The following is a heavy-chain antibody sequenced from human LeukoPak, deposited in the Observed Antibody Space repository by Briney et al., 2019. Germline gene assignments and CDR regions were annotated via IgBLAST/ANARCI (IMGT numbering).Heavy chain of an antibody. V-gene: IGHV4-38-2*02. Sequence: PSETLSFTCTVSGYSISSGYYWGWIRQPPGKGLEWTGSIDHSGSTYYNPYLKSRITISVDTSKNQLSLKLSSVTAADTAVYYCARDSALAQAVMFDYWGQGTLVTVSS. CDR3: ARDSALAQAVMFDY. CDR1: GYSISSGYY. J-gene: IGHJ4*02. CDR2: IDHSGST. D-gene: IGHD6-19*01.